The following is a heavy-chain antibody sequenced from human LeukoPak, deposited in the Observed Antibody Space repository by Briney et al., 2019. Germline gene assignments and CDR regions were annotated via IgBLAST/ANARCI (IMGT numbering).Heavy chain of an antibody. CDR1: GFTFSSYA. Sequence: GRSLRLSCAASGFTFSSYAMHWVRQAPGKGLEWVAVISYDGSNKYYADSVKGRFTISRDNSKNTLYLQMNSLRAEDTAVYYCARHSSTSPFRYYMDVWGKGTTVTVSS. CDR2: ISYDGSNK. CDR3: ARHSSTSPFRYYMDV. V-gene: IGHV3-30-3*01. J-gene: IGHJ6*03. D-gene: IGHD2-2*01.